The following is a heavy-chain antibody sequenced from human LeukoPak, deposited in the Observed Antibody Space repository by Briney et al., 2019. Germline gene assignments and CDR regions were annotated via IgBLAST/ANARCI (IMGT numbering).Heavy chain of an antibody. CDR2: INPNSGGT. D-gene: IGHD3-10*01. V-gene: IGHV1-2*02. CDR1: GYTFTGYY. Sequence: WASVKVSCQASGYTFTGYYMHWVRQAPGEGLEWMGWINPNSGGTKYAQKFQGRVTMTRDTSISTAYMELSRLRSDDTAVYYCAGTYGSGSYYNGAFDYWGQGTLVTVSS. J-gene: IGHJ4*02. CDR3: AGTYGSGSYYNGAFDY.